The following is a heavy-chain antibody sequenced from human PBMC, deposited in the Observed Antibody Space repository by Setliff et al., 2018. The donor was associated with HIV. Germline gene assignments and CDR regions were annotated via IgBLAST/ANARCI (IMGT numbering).Heavy chain of an antibody. V-gene: IGHV1-69*06. CDR3: ARRAAGGSSPNDYMDV. CDR1: GGTFSSYA. J-gene: IGHJ6*03. Sequence: ASVKVSCKASGGTFSSYAISWVRQAPGQGLEWMGRIIPIFGTANYAQKFQGRVTITADKSTSTAYMELGSLRSEDTAVYYCARRAAGGSSPNDYMDVWGKGTTVTVSS. D-gene: IGHD6-6*01. CDR2: IIPIFGTA.